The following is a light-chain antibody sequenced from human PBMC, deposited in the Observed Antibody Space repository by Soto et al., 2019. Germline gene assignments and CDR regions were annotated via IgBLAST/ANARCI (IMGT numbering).Light chain of an antibody. CDR3: QQYDAWPLT. CDR1: QSVSSY. Sequence: EIVLTQSPATLSLSPGERATLSCRASQSVSSYLAWYQQKPGQAPRLLIYDASNRATDVPARFSGSWSGTEFTLTINSLQSEDFAVYYCQQYDAWPLTFGGGTKVDIK. CDR2: DAS. V-gene: IGKV3-15*01. J-gene: IGKJ4*01.